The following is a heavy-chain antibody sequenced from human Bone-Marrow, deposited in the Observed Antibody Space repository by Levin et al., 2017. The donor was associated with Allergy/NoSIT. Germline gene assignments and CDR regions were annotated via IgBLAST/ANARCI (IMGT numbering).Heavy chain of an antibody. CDR1: GFTFSSYS. V-gene: IGHV3-48*01. J-gene: IGHJ4*02. Sequence: PGGSLRLSCATSGFTFSSYSMNWVRQAPGKGLEWVSYINSSSGTIYYADSVKGRFTISRDNAKKSLYLQMSSLRVEVTAVYYCVRGLPDYWGQGTLVTVSS. CDR3: VRGLPDY. CDR2: INSSSGTI.